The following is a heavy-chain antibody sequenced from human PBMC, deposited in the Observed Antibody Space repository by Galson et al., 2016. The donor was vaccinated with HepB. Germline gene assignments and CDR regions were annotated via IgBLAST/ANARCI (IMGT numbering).Heavy chain of an antibody. CDR3: AHRRNSWGNCWSGYYTGGDYFDY. CDR1: GFSLSTSGVG. J-gene: IGHJ4*02. V-gene: IGHV2-5*02. CDR2: TSRDDYK. Sequence: PALVKPTQTLTLTCTFSGFSLSTSGVGVGWIRQPPGKALVWLAPTSRDDYKRYCPSLKRRLRITKDTSKNQVVLTMSNMDPVDTATYYCAHRRNSWGNCWSGYYTGGDYFDYWGQGTLVTVSS. D-gene: IGHD3-3*01.